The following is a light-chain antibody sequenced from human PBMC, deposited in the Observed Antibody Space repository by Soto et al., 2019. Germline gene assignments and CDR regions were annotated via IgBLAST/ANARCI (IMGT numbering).Light chain of an antibody. V-gene: IGKV1-5*03. J-gene: IGKJ1*01. CDR3: QQSYSRVT. CDR1: QSISSW. Sequence: DIQMTQSPSTLSASVGDRVTITFRASQSISSWLAWYQQRPGKAPKLLIHKASNLESGVPSRFSGRGSGTDFTLTISSLQPEDFATYYCQQSYSRVTFGQGTKVDIK. CDR2: KAS.